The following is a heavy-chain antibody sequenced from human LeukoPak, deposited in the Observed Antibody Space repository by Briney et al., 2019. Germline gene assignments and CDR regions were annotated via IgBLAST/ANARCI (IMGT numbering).Heavy chain of an antibody. V-gene: IGHV4-61*01. CDR3: ARDSGYGDPFDY. J-gene: IGHJ4*02. D-gene: IGHD4-17*01. CDR2: IYYSGST. CDR1: GGSISSSSYY. Sequence: PSETLSLTCTVSGGSISSSSYYWSWIRQPPGKGLEWIGYIYYSGSTNYTPSLKSRVTISVDTSNNHFSLKLISVTAADTAVYYCARDSGYGDPFDYWGQGTLVTVSS.